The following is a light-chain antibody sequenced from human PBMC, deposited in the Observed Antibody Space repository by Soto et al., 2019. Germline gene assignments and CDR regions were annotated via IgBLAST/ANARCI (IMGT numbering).Light chain of an antibody. V-gene: IGLV2-14*02. CDR1: SSDIGTYNL. J-gene: IGLJ2*01. CDR2: EGI. CDR3: CSYTTSHTLV. Sequence: QSVLTQPASVSGSPGQSITISCTGTSSDIGTYNLVSWYQHYPGKAPKLMIYEGIKRPSGVSNRFSGSKSGNTAFLTISGLQAEDEADYYCCSYTTSHTLVFGGGTKLTVL.